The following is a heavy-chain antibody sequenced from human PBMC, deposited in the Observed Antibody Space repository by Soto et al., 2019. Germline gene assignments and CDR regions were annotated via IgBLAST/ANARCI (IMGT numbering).Heavy chain of an antibody. V-gene: IGHV4-39*01. Sequence: QLQLQESGPGLVKPSETLSLTCTVSGGSISSSTSYWGWIRQPPGKGVDWIGSINYSGSTYYSPALKSRVTISADTSQNPCSLKLSSVTAAGTAVYYCARPVNYYLYSVDVWGKGNMVTVSS. J-gene: IGHJ6*03. CDR1: GGSISSSTSY. CDR3: ARPVNYYLYSVDV. CDR2: INYSGST.